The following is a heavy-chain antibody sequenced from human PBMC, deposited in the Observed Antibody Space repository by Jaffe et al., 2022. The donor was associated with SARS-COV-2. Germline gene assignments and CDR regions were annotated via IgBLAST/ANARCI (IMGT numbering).Heavy chain of an antibody. D-gene: IGHD4-4*01. CDR1: GGSISSSSYY. CDR2: IYYSGST. J-gene: IGHJ5*02. CDR3: ARVRDSNYVGWFDP. Sequence: QLQLQESGPGLVKPSETLSLTCTVSGGSISSSSYYWGWIRQPPGKGLEWIGSIYYSGSTYYNPSLKSRVTISVDTSKNQFSLKLSSVTAADTAVYYCARVRDSNYVGWFDPWGQGTLVTVSS. V-gene: IGHV4-39*01.